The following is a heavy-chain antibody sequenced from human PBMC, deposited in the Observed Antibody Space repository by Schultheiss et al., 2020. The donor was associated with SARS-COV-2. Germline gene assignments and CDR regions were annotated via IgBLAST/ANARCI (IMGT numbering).Heavy chain of an antibody. J-gene: IGHJ4*02. D-gene: IGHD2-15*01. V-gene: IGHV3-53*01. Sequence: GGSLRLSCAAAGFTVSSNYMSWVRQAPGRGLEWVAVISHDASNKYAESVKGRFTISRDNSKNTVVLQLNSLRAEDTAVYYCARDYCSGESCYCFAYWGQGTLVTVSS. CDR3: ARDYCSGESCYCFAY. CDR2: ISHDASN. CDR1: GFTVSSNY.